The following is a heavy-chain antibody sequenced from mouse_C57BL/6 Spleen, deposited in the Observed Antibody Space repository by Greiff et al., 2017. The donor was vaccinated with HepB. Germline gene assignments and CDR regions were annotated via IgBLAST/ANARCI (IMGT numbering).Heavy chain of an antibody. D-gene: IGHD1-1*01. V-gene: IGHV5-4*01. CDR1: GFTFSSYA. CDR3: AREGYYYGSSYGAMDY. CDR2: ISDGGSYT. J-gene: IGHJ4*01. Sequence: EVKLMESGGGLVKPGGSLKLSCAASGFTFSSYAMSWVRQTPEKRLEWVATISDGGSYTYYPDNVKGRFTISRDNAKNNLYLQMSHLKSEDTAMYYCAREGYYYGSSYGAMDYWGQGTSVTVSS.